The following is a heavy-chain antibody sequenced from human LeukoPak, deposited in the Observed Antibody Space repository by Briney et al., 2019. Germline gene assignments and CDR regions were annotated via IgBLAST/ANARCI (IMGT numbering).Heavy chain of an antibody. CDR1: GYTFTSYG. CDR2: INPSGGST. J-gene: IGHJ6*03. CDR3: ARDPKQQLVLGGDYYYYYMDV. V-gene: IGHV1-46*01. D-gene: IGHD6-13*01. Sequence: GASVKVSCKASGYTFTSYGINWVRQAPGQGLEWMGIINPSGGSTSYAQKFQGRVTMTRDTSTSTVYMELSSLRSEDTAVYYCARDPKQQLVLGGDYYYYYMDVWGKGTTVTISS.